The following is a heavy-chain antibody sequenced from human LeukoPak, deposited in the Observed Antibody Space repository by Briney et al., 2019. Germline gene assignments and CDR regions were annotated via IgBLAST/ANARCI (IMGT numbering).Heavy chain of an antibody. V-gene: IGHV4-4*02. CDR2: VHLSGAT. D-gene: IGHD1-26*01. J-gene: IGHJ4*02. CDR1: GGSITTTNW. Sequence: PSGTLSLTCAVSGGSITTTNWWSWVRQPPGKGLEWIGEVHLSGATNYNLSLESRVSMSIDKSKNHLSLEVTSVTAADMAIYYCTRESGAFSPFGFWGQGTLVTVSS. CDR3: TRESGAFSPFGF.